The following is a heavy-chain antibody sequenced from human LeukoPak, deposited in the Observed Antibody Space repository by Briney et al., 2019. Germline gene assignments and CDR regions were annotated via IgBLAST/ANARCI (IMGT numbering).Heavy chain of an antibody. V-gene: IGHV4-39*07. CDR1: GGSIISYSYY. CDR3: ASRPRISSGWPTSDAFDI. J-gene: IGHJ3*02. Sequence: SETLSLTCTVSGGSIISYSYYWGWIRQSPGKGLEWIGNIYYSGNTNYNPSLKSRVTMSVDTSKNQFSLKLSSVTAADTAVYYCASRPRISSGWPTSDAFDIWGQGTMVTVSS. D-gene: IGHD6-19*01. CDR2: IYYSGNT.